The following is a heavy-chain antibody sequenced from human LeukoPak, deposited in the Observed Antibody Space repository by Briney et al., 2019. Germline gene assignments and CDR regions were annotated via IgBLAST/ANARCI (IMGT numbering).Heavy chain of an antibody. CDR1: GGSISSYY. CDR2: IYYSGST. CDR3: ARSGYSYGADAFDI. V-gene: IGHV4-59*01. D-gene: IGHD5-18*01. Sequence: SETLSLTCTVSGGSISSYYWIWIRQPPGKGLEWIGYIYYSGSTNYNPSLKSRVTISVDTSKNQFSLKVSSVTAADTAVYYCARSGYSYGADAFDIWGRGTMVTVSS. J-gene: IGHJ3*02.